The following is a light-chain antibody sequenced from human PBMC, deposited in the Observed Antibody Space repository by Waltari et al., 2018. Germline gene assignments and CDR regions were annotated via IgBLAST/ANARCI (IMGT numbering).Light chain of an antibody. CDR1: QAIGHNF. J-gene: IGKJ4*01. CDR2: GAS. CDR3: EQYDGSVLT. V-gene: IGKV3-20*01. Sequence: IVLTQSPEPRPWSPGERATPPCRASQAIGHNFLVWYQQKPGQAPRLLIHGASRRATGVPDRFSGSGSGTDFALTISRLEVEDFAVYYCEQYDGSVLTFGGGTKLEIK.